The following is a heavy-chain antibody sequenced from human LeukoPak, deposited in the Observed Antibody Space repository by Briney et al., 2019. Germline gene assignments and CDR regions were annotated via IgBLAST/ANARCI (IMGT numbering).Heavy chain of an antibody. V-gene: IGHV4-59*01. CDR2: IYYSGST. D-gene: IGHD2-2*02. Sequence: SETLSLTCTVSGGSISSYYWSWIRQPPGKGLEWIGYIYYSGSTNYNPSLKSRVTISVDTSKNQFSLKLSTVTAADTAVYYCASPYRKNAFDIWGQGTMVTVSS. CDR1: GGSISSYY. CDR3: ASPYRKNAFDI. J-gene: IGHJ3*02.